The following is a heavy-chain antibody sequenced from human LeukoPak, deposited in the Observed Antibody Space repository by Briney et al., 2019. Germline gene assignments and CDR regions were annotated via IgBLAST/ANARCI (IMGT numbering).Heavy chain of an antibody. CDR2: INSDGSGT. CDR1: GFTFNRDW. CDR3: ARDSSKWYYDY. J-gene: IGHJ4*02. Sequence: GGSLRLSCAASGFTFNRDWMHWARQAPGKGLVWVSRINSDGSGTSYADSVKGRFTISRDNAKNTLYLQMNSLRGEDTAVYYCARDSSKWYYDYWGQGTLVTVSS. V-gene: IGHV3-74*01. D-gene: IGHD2-2*01.